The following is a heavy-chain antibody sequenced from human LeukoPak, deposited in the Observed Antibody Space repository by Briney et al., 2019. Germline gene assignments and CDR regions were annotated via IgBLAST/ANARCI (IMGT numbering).Heavy chain of an antibody. Sequence: PSETLSLTCTVSGGSISSCYWSWLRQPPGKGLEWIGYIYYSGSTNYNPSLKSRVTISVDTSKNQFSLKLSSVTAADTAVYYCASWVRPAYCGGDCYSRGYFDYWGQGTLVTVSS. CDR1: GGSISSCY. J-gene: IGHJ4*02. CDR2: IYYSGST. CDR3: ASWVRPAYCGGDCYSRGYFDY. V-gene: IGHV4-59*01. D-gene: IGHD2-21*02.